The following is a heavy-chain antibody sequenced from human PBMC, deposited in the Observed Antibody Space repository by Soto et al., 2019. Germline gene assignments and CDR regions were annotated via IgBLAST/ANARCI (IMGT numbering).Heavy chain of an antibody. Sequence: SETLSLTCAVYGGSFSGYYWSWIRQPPGKGLEWIGEINHSGSTNYNPSLKSRVTISVDTSKNQFSLKLSSVTAADTAVYYCARGSHDILTTKFDPWGQGTLVTVSS. CDR1: GGSFSGYY. CDR2: INHSGST. J-gene: IGHJ5*02. CDR3: ARGSHDILTTKFDP. D-gene: IGHD3-9*01. V-gene: IGHV4-34*01.